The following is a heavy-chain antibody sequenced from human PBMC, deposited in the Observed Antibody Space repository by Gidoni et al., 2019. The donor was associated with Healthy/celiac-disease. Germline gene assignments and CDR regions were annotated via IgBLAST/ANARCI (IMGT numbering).Heavy chain of an antibody. D-gene: IGHD3-3*01. V-gene: IGHV3-33*01. CDR2: IWYDGSKK. CDR3: ARAYDFWSGNFGHGMDV. J-gene: IGHJ6*02. CDR1: GFTFSSYG. Sequence: RLSCAASGFTFSSYGMHWVRQAPGKGLEWVAVIWYDGSKKYYVDSVKGRFTISRDNSKNTLYLQMNSLRVEDTAVYYCARAYDFWSGNFGHGMDVWGQGTTVTVSS.